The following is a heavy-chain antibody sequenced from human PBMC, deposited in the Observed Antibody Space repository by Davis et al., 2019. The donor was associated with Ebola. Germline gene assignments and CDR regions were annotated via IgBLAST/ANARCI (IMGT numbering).Heavy chain of an antibody. CDR1: GGSITGYS. CDR3: ARDSVGALDV. CDR2: ITYTGYT. V-gene: IGHV4-59*01. Sequence: MPSETLSLTCTVPGGSITGYSWNWIRQSPGKGLEWIGFITYTGYTTYNPSLKSRVSMSVDPSGNHFSLDLKSVTAADTAVYYCARDSVGALDVWGHGTMVTVS. J-gene: IGHJ3*01.